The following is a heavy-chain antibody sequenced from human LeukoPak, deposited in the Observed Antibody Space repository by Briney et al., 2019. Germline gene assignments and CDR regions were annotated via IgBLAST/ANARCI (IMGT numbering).Heavy chain of an antibody. CDR3: ARVGYSSGWYWPYY. V-gene: IGHV1-2*04. Sequence: ASVKVSCKASGYTFTGYYMHWVRQAPGQGLEWMGWINPNSGGTNYAQKFQGWVTMTRDTSISTAYMELSRLRSDDTAVYYCARVGYSSGWYWPYYWGQGTLVTVSS. CDR2: INPNSGGT. D-gene: IGHD6-19*01. J-gene: IGHJ4*02. CDR1: GYTFTGYY.